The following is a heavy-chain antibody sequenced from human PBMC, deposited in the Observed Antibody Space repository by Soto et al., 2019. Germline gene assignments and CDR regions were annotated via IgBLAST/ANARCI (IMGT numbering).Heavy chain of an antibody. CDR2: IYYSGST. V-gene: IGHV4-31*03. Sequence: PSETLSLTCTVSGGSISSGGYYWSWIRQHPGKGLEWIGYIYYSGSTYYNPSLKSRVTVSVDTSKNQFSLKLSSVTAADTAVYYCARAYCSSTSCYTIYYGMEVWGQGTTVSVSS. J-gene: IGHJ6*02. CDR3: ARAYCSSTSCYTIYYGMEV. D-gene: IGHD2-2*02. CDR1: GGSISSGGYY.